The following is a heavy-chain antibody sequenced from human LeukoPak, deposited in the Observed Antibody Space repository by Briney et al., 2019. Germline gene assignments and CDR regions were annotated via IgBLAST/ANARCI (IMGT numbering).Heavy chain of an antibody. V-gene: IGHV3-48*03. D-gene: IGHD4/OR15-4a*01. Sequence: GGSLRLSCAASGSTFSSYEMNWVRQAPGKGLEWVSYISSSGSTIYYADSVKGRFTISRDNAKNSLYLQMNSLRAEDTAVYYCAREGMAVLFDYWGQGTLVTVSS. CDR3: AREGMAVLFDY. J-gene: IGHJ4*02. CDR2: ISSSGSTI. CDR1: GSTFSSYE.